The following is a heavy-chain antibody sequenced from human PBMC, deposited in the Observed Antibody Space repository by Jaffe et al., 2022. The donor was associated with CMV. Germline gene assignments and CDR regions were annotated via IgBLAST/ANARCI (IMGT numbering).Heavy chain of an antibody. D-gene: IGHD4-17*01. CDR1: GFTFSDFE. CDR2: ISNSGNTI. V-gene: IGHV3-48*03. Sequence: EVQLVESGGGLVQPGGSLRLSCEASGFTFSDFEMNWVRQAPGKGLEWVSYISNSGNTIYYADSVKGRFTISRDNAKNSLFLQMNSLRAEDTAVYYCARDKIPTTGRDAFDIWGQGTMVTVSS. J-gene: IGHJ3*02. CDR3: ARDKIPTTGRDAFDI.